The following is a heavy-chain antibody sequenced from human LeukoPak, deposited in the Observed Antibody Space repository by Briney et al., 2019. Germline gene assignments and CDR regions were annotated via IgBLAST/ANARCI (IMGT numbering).Heavy chain of an antibody. CDR3: AREVVIVGGTGGGFDY. D-gene: IGHD1-26*01. CDR1: GFTFSSYD. V-gene: IGHV3-13*01. J-gene: IGHJ4*02. Sequence: GGSLRLSCAASGFTFSSYDMHWVRQATGKGLEWVSAIGTAGDTYYPGSVKGRFTISRDNSKNTLYLQMNSLRVEDTAVYYCAREVVIVGGTGGGFDYWGQGTLVTVSS. CDR2: IGTAGDT.